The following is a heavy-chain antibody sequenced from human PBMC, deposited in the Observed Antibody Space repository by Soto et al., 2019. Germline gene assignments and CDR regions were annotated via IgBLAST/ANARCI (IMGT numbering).Heavy chain of an antibody. CDR3: ARDGRYYDILTGFMSGYGMDV. CDR2: IWYDGSNK. D-gene: IGHD3-9*01. J-gene: IGHJ6*02. V-gene: IGHV3-33*01. Sequence: GGSLRLSCAASVFTFSSYGMHWVRQAPGKGLEWVAVIWYDGSNKYYADSVKGRFTISRDNSKNTLYLQMNSLRAEDTAVYYCARDGRYYDILTGFMSGYGMDVWGQGTTVTVSS. CDR1: VFTFSSYG.